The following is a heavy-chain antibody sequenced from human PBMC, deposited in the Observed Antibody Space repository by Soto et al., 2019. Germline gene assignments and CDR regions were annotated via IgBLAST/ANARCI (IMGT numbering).Heavy chain of an antibody. V-gene: IGHV3-30-3*01. Sequence: QVQLVESGGGVVQPGRSLTIFCTASGFTFKHNAMHWIRQAPAKGLEWVADISFDGSTKNYADSVKGRFTISRDNSKNTLSLQMRALKGEDTATYYCAREGIAESGPNFYDFWVQGTLVAVSS. CDR2: ISFDGSTK. D-gene: IGHD6-13*01. CDR1: GFTFKHNA. J-gene: IGHJ4*02. CDR3: AREGIAESGPNFYDF.